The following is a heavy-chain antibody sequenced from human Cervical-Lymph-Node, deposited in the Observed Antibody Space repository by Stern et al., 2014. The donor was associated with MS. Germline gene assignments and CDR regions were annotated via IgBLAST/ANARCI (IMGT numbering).Heavy chain of an antibody. CDR1: GGSIISSDHY. V-gene: IGHV4-39*02. Sequence: QLQLQESGPGLVKPSETLSLTCTVSGGSIISSDHYWGWVRQPPGKGLEWIGSIYFPGTTFYPPSLTRRASISLDTSKNQFPLKVTFVTAADTAVYYCAREGSVVTTYAMDVWGQGTTVAVSS. CDR2: IYFPGTT. J-gene: IGHJ6*02. D-gene: IGHD4-23*01. CDR3: AREGSVVTTYAMDV.